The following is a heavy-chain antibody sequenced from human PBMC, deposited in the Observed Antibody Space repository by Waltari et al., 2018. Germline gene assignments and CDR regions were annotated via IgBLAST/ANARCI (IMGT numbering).Heavy chain of an antibody. D-gene: IGHD1-26*01. CDR1: GITISGHT. V-gene: IGHV3-21*06. Sequence: EVQLVESGGGLVKPGGSLRLSCAVSGITISGHTMTWVRQAPGKGLEWDGSSTTCSRSIKYADSVKGRFTVSRDNAKNSLYMKMNSPGVEDTAIYYCARPRWQTTEYYLFDHWGQGTLVTVSS. CDR2: STTCSRSI. CDR3: ARPRWQTTEYYLFDH. J-gene: IGHJ4*02.